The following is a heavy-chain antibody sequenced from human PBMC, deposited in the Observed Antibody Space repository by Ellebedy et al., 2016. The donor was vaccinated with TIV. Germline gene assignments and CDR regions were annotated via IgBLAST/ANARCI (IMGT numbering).Heavy chain of an antibody. CDR2: TIPIFGTS. CDR1: GYTFTNYY. Sequence: SVKVSXXASGYTFTNYYMHWVRQAPGQGLEWMGGTIPIFGTSNYAPKFQGRVTITADESTSTAYMTLSSLRSEDTAVYYCARTHRSGWFDFWGQGTLVIVSS. J-gene: IGHJ4*02. D-gene: IGHD6-19*01. CDR3: ARTHRSGWFDF. V-gene: IGHV1-69*13.